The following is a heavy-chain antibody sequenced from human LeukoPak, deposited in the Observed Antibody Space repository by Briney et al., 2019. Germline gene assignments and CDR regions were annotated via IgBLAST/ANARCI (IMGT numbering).Heavy chain of an antibody. J-gene: IGHJ5*02. D-gene: IGHD5-12*01. V-gene: IGHV1-18*01. CDR3: ARDHVKWLRIGSPYNWFDP. Sequence: ASVKVSCKTSGYTFTSYSINWVRQAPGQGLEWMGWISGYNGNTNYAQKLQGRVTMTTDTSTSTAYMELRSLRSDDTAVYYCARDHVKWLRIGSPYNWFDPWGQGTLVTVSS. CDR2: ISGYNGNT. CDR1: GYTFTSYS.